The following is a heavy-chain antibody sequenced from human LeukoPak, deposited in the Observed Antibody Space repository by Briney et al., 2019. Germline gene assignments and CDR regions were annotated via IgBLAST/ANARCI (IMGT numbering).Heavy chain of an antibody. CDR3: ARGYCSSTSCSNWFDP. V-gene: IGHV4-30-2*01. Sequence: SETLSLTCAVSGGSISSGGYSWSWIRQPPGKGLEWIGYIYHSGSTYYNPSLKSRVPISVDRSKNQFSLKLSSVTAADTAVYYCARGYCSSTSCSNWFDPWGQGTLVTVSS. D-gene: IGHD2-2*01. CDR2: IYHSGST. CDR1: GGSISSGGYS. J-gene: IGHJ5*02.